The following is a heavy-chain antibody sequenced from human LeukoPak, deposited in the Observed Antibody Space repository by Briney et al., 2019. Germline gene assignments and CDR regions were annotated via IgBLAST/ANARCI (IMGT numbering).Heavy chain of an antibody. CDR3: ARGGDVVVPAAGTSY. D-gene: IGHD2-2*01. CDR1: GFTFSSYG. J-gene: IGHJ4*02. Sequence: PGGSLRLSCAASGFTFSSYGMHWVRQAPGKGLEWVAVISYDGSNKYYADSVKGRFTISRDNSKNTLYLQMNSLRAEDTAVYYCARGGDVVVPAAGTSYWGQGTLVTVSS. V-gene: IGHV3-30*03. CDR2: ISYDGSNK.